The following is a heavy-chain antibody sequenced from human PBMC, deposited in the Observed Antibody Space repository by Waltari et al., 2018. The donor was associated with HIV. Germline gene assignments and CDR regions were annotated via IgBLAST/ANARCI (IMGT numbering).Heavy chain of an antibody. CDR2: IHSDGSST. CDR1: GLTFSGYG. D-gene: IGHD2-8*01. Sequence: EVQLVESGGGLVQPGGSLSRSCAASGLTFSGYGMHWVRQGPGKGLVWVSRIHSDGSSTSYADSVKGRFTISRDNAKNTLYLQMNSLRAEDTAVYYCARGNGHAFDIWGQGTMVTVSS. CDR3: ARGNGHAFDI. V-gene: IGHV3-74*01. J-gene: IGHJ3*02.